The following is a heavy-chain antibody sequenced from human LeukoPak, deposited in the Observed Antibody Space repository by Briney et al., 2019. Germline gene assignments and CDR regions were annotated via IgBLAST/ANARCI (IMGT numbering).Heavy chain of an antibody. CDR1: GGTFSSYA. CDR3: ARSPEYSSSDWFDP. D-gene: IGHD6-6*01. CDR2: IIPIFGTA. J-gene: IGHJ5*02. Sequence: SVKVSCKASGGTFSSYAISWVRQAPGQGLEWMGGIIPIFGTANYAQKFQGRVTITADKSTSTAYMELSSLRSEDTAVYYCARSPEYSSSDWFDPWGQGTLVTVSS. V-gene: IGHV1-69*06.